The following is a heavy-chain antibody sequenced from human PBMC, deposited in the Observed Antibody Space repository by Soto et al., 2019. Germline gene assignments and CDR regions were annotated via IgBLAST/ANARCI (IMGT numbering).Heavy chain of an antibody. CDR1: GGSISSGDYY. V-gene: IGHV4-30-4*01. CDR2: IYYSGST. J-gene: IGHJ6*02. D-gene: IGHD3-10*01. Sequence: TSETLSLTCTVSGGSISSGDYYWSWIRQPPGKGLEWIGYIYYSGSTYYNPSLKSRVTISVDTSKNQFSLKLSSVTAADTAVYYCARAEVRGYGMDVWGQGTTVTVSS. CDR3: ARAEVRGYGMDV.